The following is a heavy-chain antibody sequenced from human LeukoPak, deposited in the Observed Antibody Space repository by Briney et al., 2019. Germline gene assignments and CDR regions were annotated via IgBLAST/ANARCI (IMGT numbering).Heavy chain of an antibody. Sequence: GGSLRLSCAASGFTFSDYAISWVRQAPGKGLEWGSGISDSGRATYYADSVKGRYTISRDNSKNTVSLQMNSLTAEDTAVYFCARHDSFIPYWGQGTPVTVSP. CDR3: ARHDSFIPY. CDR2: ISDSGRAT. D-gene: IGHD5-18*01. V-gene: IGHV3-23*01. CDR1: GFTFSDYA. J-gene: IGHJ4*02.